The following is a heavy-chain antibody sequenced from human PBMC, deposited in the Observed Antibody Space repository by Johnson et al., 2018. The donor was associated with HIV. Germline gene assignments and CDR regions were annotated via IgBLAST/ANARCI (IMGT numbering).Heavy chain of an antibody. CDR3: AKADTMAGDAFDI. Sequence: QVQLVESGGGLVKPGGSLRLSCAASGFTFSDYDMSWIRQAPGKGLEWVSFISSSGSTIYYADSVKGRFTISRDNSKNTLYLQMNSLRVDDTAMYYCAKADTMAGDAFDIWGQGTMVTVSS. D-gene: IGHD2-2*01. CDR1: GFTFSDYD. J-gene: IGHJ3*02. V-gene: IGHV3-11*04. CDR2: ISSSGSTI.